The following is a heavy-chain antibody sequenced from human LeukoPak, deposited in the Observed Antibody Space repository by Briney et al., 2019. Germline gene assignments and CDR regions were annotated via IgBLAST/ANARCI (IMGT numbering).Heavy chain of an antibody. D-gene: IGHD2-15*01. CDR1: GGTLSSYA. Sequence: ASVKVSCKASGGTLSSYAISWVRQAPGQGLEWMGGIIPIFGTANYAQKFQGRVTITADESTSTAYMELSSLRSEDTAVYYCARGLGYCSGGSCRPYYYYYMDVWGKGTTVTISS. CDR3: ARGLGYCSGGSCRPYYYYYMDV. CDR2: IIPIFGTA. J-gene: IGHJ6*03. V-gene: IGHV1-69*13.